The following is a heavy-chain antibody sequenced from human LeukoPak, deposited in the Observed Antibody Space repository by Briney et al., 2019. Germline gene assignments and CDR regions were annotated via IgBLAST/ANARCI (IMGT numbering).Heavy chain of an antibody. J-gene: IGHJ4*02. Sequence: GESLKISCKDSGHSFTSYWIGWVRQMPGKGLEWMGIIYPGDSDTRYSPSFQGQVTISADKSISTAYLQWSSLKASDTAMYYCAISRPDGYFYFDYWGQGTLVTVSS. CDR3: AISRPDGYFYFDY. D-gene: IGHD5-18*01. V-gene: IGHV5-51*01. CDR2: IYPGDSDT. CDR1: GHSFTSYW.